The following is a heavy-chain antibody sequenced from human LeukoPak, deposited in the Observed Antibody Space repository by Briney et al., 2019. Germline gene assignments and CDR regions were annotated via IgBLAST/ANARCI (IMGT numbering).Heavy chain of an antibody. V-gene: IGHV3-74*01. J-gene: IGHJ4*02. CDR1: GFTFSRYW. Sequence: PGGSLRLSCVGSGFTFSRYWLNWVRQAPGKGLVWVSRINSDGSSTSYADSVKGRFTISRDNAKNTLYLQMNSLRAEDTAVYYCARDTWDYYDSSGYDYWGQGTLVTVSS. CDR2: INSDGSST. CDR3: ARDTWDYYDSSGYDY. D-gene: IGHD3-22*01.